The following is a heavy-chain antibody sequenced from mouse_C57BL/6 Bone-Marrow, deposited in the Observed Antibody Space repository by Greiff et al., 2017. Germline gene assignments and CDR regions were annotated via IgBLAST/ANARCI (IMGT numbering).Heavy chain of an antibody. V-gene: IGHV1-69*01. Sequence: QVQLQQPGAELVMPGASVKLSCKASGYTFTSYWMHWVKQRPGQGLEWIGEIDPSDSYTKYNQKFKGKSTLTVDKSSSTAYMHLSSLTSEDSAVYYCAREGDYYGSSVLSYWGQGTTLTVSS. CDR2: IDPSDSYT. J-gene: IGHJ2*01. D-gene: IGHD1-1*01. CDR3: AREGDYYGSSVLSY. CDR1: GYTFTSYW.